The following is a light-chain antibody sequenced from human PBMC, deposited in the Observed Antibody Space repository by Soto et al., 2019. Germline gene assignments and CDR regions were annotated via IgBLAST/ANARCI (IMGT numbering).Light chain of an antibody. CDR2: GAS. CDR3: QHYGSSPPLT. V-gene: IGKV3-20*01. CDR1: QSVRSNC. J-gene: IGKJ4*01. Sequence: EIVLTQSPGTLSLSPGEKATLSFRASQSVRSNCIAWYQQKPGQSPRLLISGASTRASGIPNRFSGSGSGTDFTLTISRLEPEDFAVYYCQHYGSSPPLTFGGGTKVDI.